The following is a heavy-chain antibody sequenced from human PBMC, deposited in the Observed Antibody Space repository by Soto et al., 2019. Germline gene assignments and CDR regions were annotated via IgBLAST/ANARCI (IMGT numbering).Heavy chain of an antibody. CDR3: ERGDYSPSFDY. D-gene: IGHD4-4*01. J-gene: IGHJ4*02. CDR2: IKQDGSEK. Sequence: GGSLRLSCTPSGFTFSSYWMSWVRQAPGKGLEWVANIKQDGSEKYYVDSVKGRFTISRDNAKNSLYLQMNSLRAEDTAVYYCERGDYSPSFDYWGQGTLVTVSS. CDR1: GFTFSSYW. V-gene: IGHV3-7*01.